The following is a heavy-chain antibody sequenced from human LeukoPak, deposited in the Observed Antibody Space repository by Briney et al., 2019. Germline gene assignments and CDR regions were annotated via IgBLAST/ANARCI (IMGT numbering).Heavy chain of an antibody. Sequence: PGGSLRLSCAARGFTFSSYDIKWLRQAPGKGLEWVSHISSSGGNICYADSVKGRFTISRDNAKNSLYLQMNSLRAEDTAVYYWARGLRYTILGGDYYWGQGTLVTVSS. V-gene: IGHV3-48*03. CDR3: ARGLRYTILGGDYY. J-gene: IGHJ4*02. CDR2: ISSSGGNI. D-gene: IGHD3-3*01. CDR1: GFTFSSYD.